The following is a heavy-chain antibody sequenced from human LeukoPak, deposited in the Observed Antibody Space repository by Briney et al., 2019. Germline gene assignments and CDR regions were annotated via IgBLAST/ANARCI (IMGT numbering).Heavy chain of an antibody. Sequence: GGSLRLSCEASGFSLSGYWMSWVRQAPGKGLEWVANIKQDGSEKYYVDSVKGRFTISRDNAKNSLYLQMNSLRAEDTAVYYCARDMGSSGWYDWGQGTLVTVSS. CDR3: ARDMGSSGWYD. CDR1: GFSLSGYW. CDR2: IKQDGSEK. D-gene: IGHD6-19*01. J-gene: IGHJ4*02. V-gene: IGHV3-7*01.